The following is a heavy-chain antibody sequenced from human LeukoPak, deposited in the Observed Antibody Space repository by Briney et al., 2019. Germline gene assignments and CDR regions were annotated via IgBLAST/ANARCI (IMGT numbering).Heavy chain of an antibody. CDR1: GFTVSSNS. CDR2: IYSGGNT. V-gene: IGHV3-53*01. CDR3: ARRAGAYSHPYDY. J-gene: IGHJ4*02. D-gene: IGHD4/OR15-4a*01. Sequence: GGSLRLSCTVSGFTVSSNSMSWVRQAPGKGLEWVSFIYSGGNTHYSDSLKGRFTISRDNSKNTLYLQMNSLRVEDTAVYYCARRAGAYSHPYDYWGQGTLVTVSS.